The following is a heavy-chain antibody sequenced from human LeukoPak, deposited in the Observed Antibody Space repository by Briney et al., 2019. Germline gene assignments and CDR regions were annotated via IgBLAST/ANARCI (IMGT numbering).Heavy chain of an antibody. CDR3: ARHKTMAGFDF. CDR1: GASVTDYY. V-gene: IGHV4-59*08. D-gene: IGHD6-19*01. Sequence: ASETLSLTCSVSGASVTDYYWTWVRQPPGKGLEWIGLSFHTGTTHHNPSLKSRLTMSVDTSTNQCSMQLTSVTAADTAIYYCARHKTMAGFDFWGQGTLVTVSS. J-gene: IGHJ4*02. CDR2: SFHTGTT.